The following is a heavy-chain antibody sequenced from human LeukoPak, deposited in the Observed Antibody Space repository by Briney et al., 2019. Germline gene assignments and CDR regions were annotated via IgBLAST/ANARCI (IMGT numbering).Heavy chain of an antibody. Sequence: GGSLRLSCAASGFTFSSYGMHWVRQAPGKGLEWVAVISYDGSNKYYADSVKGRFTISRDNSKNTLYLQMNSLRAEDTAVYYCAKPRGTKVTTDFDYWGQGTLVTVSS. J-gene: IGHJ4*02. CDR2: ISYDGSNK. CDR1: GFTFSSYG. CDR3: AKPRGTKVTTDFDY. D-gene: IGHD4-17*01. V-gene: IGHV3-30*18.